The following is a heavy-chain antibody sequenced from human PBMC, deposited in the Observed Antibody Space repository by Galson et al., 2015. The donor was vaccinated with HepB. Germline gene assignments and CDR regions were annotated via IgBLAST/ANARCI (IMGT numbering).Heavy chain of an antibody. V-gene: IGHV5-51*03. CDR2: IYPGDSDT. Sequence: QSGAEVKKPGESLKISCKGSGYSFTSYWIGWVRQMPGKGLEWMGIIYPGDSDTRYSPSFQGQVTISADKSISTAYLQWSSLKASDTAMYYCARPESSSSAFLKRGDAFDIWGQGTMVTVSS. D-gene: IGHD6-6*01. CDR3: ARPESSSSAFLKRGDAFDI. CDR1: GYSFTSYW. J-gene: IGHJ3*02.